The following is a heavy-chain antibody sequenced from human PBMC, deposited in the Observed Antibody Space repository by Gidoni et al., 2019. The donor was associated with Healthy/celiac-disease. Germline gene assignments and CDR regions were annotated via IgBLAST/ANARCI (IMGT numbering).Heavy chain of an antibody. CDR2: ISSSSSYI. CDR1: GFTFSSYS. V-gene: IGHV3-21*01. Sequence: EVQLVESGGGLVKPGGSLRLSCAASGFTFSSYSMNWVRQAPGKGLEWVSSISSSSSYIYYADSVKGRFTISRDNAKNSLYLQMNSLRAEDTAVYYCAKSSYYYDSSGYTHPFDYWGQGTLVTVSS. D-gene: IGHD3-22*01. J-gene: IGHJ4*02. CDR3: AKSSYYYDSSGYTHPFDY.